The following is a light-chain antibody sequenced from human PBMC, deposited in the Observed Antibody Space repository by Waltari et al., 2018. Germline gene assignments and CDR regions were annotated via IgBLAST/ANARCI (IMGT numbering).Light chain of an antibody. J-gene: IGKJ4*01. CDR2: GAS. V-gene: IGKV3-20*01. CDR1: QSVTTTY. Sequence: EIVLTQSPGTLSLSPGERATLSCRASQSVTTTYLAWYQQKPGQAPRPLIYGASSRATGIPDRFSGSGSGTDFTLTISRLGPEDFAVYYCQQYGSSLPLTFGGGTKVEIK. CDR3: QQYGSSLPLT.